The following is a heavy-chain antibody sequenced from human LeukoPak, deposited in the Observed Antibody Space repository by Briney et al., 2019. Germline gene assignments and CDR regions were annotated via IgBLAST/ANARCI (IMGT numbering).Heavy chain of an antibody. D-gene: IGHD2/OR15-2a*01. CDR2: INSDGSWT. CDR3: VSFYETY. V-gene: IGHV3-74*01. CDR1: GNYW. Sequence: GGSLRLSCAASGNYWMHWVRQVPGKGLVWVSHINSDGSWTSYADSVKGRFTISKDNAKNTVYLQTNSLRAEDTAVYYCVSFYETYWGRGTLVTVSS. J-gene: IGHJ4*02.